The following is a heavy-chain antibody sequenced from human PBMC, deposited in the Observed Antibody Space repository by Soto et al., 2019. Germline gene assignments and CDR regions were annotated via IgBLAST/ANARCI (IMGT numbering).Heavy chain of an antibody. Sequence: PGGSLRLSCAASGFTFSSYAMSWVRQAPGKGLEWVSAISGSGGSTYYADSVKGRFTISRDNSKNTLYLQMNSLRAEDTAVYYCAKSYRPLTLVRGGVWTWTFDYWGQGTLVTVSS. J-gene: IGHJ4*02. CDR3: AKSYRPLTLVRGGVWTWTFDY. D-gene: IGHD6-6*01. CDR1: GFTFSSYA. CDR2: ISGSGGST. V-gene: IGHV3-23*01.